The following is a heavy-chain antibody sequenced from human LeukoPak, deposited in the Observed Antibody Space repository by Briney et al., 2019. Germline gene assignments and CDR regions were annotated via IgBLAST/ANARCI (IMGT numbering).Heavy chain of an antibody. V-gene: IGHV3-74*03. CDR2: INRDGSTT. CDR3: ARDKKSGESSEIDY. CDR1: GFTFSNYW. Sequence: QPGRSLRLSCAASGFTFSNYWVHWVRQAPGKGLVWVSRINRDGSTTKYADSVKGRFTVSRDNAKNTLNLQMNSLRAEDTAVYYCARDKKSGESSEIDYWGQGTLVTVSS. D-gene: IGHD3-10*01. J-gene: IGHJ4*02.